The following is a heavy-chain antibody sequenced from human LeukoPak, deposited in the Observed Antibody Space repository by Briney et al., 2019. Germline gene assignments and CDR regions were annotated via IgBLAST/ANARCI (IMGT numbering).Heavy chain of an antibody. J-gene: IGHJ4*02. CDR2: INVDGTRT. CDR1: GFSFSSYW. Sequence: GGSLRLSCAASGFSFSSYWMHWVRQSPGKGLVWVAQINVDGTRTRYADSVKGRFTISRDNAKNTLYLQMNSLRAEDTAVYYCARDVTNSGNYYDYWGPGTRVTVSP. CDR3: ARDVTNSGNYYDY. D-gene: IGHD4-11*01. V-gene: IGHV3-74*01.